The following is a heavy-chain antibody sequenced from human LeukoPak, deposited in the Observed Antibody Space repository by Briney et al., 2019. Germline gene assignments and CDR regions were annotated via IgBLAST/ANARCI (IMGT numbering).Heavy chain of an antibody. CDR3: TSRGLV. D-gene: IGHD6-6*01. V-gene: IGHV3-21*01. J-gene: IGHJ4*02. CDR2: ISSTSSYI. Sequence: GGSLRLSCAASGFTFSRYSMNWVRQAPGKGLEWVSSISSTSSYIFYADSVKGRFTISRDNVKNSLYLQMNSLRADDTAIYYCTSRGLVWDQGSLVTVSS. CDR1: GFTFSRYS.